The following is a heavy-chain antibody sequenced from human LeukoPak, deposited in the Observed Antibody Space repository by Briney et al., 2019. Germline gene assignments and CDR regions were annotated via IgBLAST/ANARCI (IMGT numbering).Heavy chain of an antibody. J-gene: IGHJ5*02. CDR1: GYTFTGYY. V-gene: IGHV1-46*01. Sequence: ASVKVSCKASGYTFTGYYMHWVRQAPGQGLEWMGIINPSGGSTSYAQKFQGRVTMTRDTSTSTVYMELSSLRSEDTAVYYCARVGVVVPAAVGGFDPWGQGTLVTVSS. CDR3: ARVGVVVPAAVGGFDP. CDR2: INPSGGST. D-gene: IGHD2-2*01.